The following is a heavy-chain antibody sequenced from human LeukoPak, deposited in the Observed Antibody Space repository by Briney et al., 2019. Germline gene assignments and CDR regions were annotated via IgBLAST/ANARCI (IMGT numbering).Heavy chain of an antibody. J-gene: IGHJ1*01. Sequence: NPSETLSLTCTVSGGSISSYYWSWIRQPAGKGLEWIGRIYTSGSTNYNPSLKSRVTMSVDTSKNQFSLKLSSVTAADTAVYYCARGNYYGSARPPAEYFQHWGQGTLVTVSS. V-gene: IGHV4-4*07. CDR1: GGSISSYY. CDR2: IYTSGST. D-gene: IGHD3-10*01. CDR3: ARGNYYGSARPPAEYFQH.